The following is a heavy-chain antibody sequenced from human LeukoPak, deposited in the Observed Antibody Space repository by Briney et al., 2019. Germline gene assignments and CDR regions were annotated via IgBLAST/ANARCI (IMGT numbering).Heavy chain of an antibody. V-gene: IGHV1-46*01. CDR3: ARAVEALAVTTYFQH. J-gene: IGHJ1*01. D-gene: IGHD4-17*01. CDR1: GYTFTSYY. Sequence: ASVKVSCKASGYTFTSYYMHWVRQAPGQGLEWMGIINPSGGSTSYAQKFQGRVTMTRDTSTSTVYMELSSLRSEDTAVYYCARAVEALAVTTYFQHWARAPWSPSPQ. CDR2: INPSGGST.